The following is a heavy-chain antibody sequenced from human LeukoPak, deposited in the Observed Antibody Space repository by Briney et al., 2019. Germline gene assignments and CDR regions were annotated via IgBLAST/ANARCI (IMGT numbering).Heavy chain of an antibody. D-gene: IGHD4-11*01. CDR3: ARATSLTTLTAFDI. V-gene: IGHV1-18*01. J-gene: IGHJ3*02. Sequence: ASVKVSCKASGYNLTTYSVNRVRQAPGQGLEWMGWVSVYHGTTNYARKVQGRVTMTTDTSTNTAYLELRSLRSDDTAVYYCARATSLTTLTAFDIWGQGTMVTVSS. CDR2: VSVYHGTT. CDR1: GYNLTTYS.